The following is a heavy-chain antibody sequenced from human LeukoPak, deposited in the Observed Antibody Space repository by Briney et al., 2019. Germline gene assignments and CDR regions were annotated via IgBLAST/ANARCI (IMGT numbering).Heavy chain of an antibody. CDR3: ARAPSSSTYYYMDV. Sequence: PSETLSLTCTVSSGSISSGGYYWSWIRQPPGKGLEWIGYIYHSGSTYYNPSLKSRVTISVDRSKNQFSLKLSSVTAADTAVYYCARAPSSSTYYYMDVWGKGTTVTVSS. V-gene: IGHV4-30-2*01. CDR1: SGSISSGGYY. J-gene: IGHJ6*03. D-gene: IGHD6-13*01. CDR2: IYHSGST.